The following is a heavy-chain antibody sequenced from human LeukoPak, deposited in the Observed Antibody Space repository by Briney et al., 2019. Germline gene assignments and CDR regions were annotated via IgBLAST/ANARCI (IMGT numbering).Heavy chain of an antibody. V-gene: IGHV1-8*01. CDR3: ASTPYIVVVPAATGDYYYYGMDV. CDR2: MNPNSGNT. Sequence: ASVKFSCKASGYTFTSYDINWVRQATGQGLEWMGWMNPNSGNTGYAQKFQGRVTMTRNTSISTAYMELSSLRSEDTAVYYCASTPYIVVVPAATGDYYYYGMDVWGQGTTVTVSS. J-gene: IGHJ6*02. D-gene: IGHD2-2*01. CDR1: GYTFTSYD.